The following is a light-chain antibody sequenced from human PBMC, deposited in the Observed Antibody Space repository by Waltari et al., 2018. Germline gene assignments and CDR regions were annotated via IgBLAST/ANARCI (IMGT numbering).Light chain of an antibody. CDR2: GNS. Sequence: HSVLPQSPSVSGAPGRRVTISCSWCKPHLGAGTHVPLTSPAQGNTPKPPHIRTPHRHQQLPGTAPHLLTYGNSNRPSGVPDRFSGSKSGTSASLAITGLQAEDEADYYCQSYDSSLSGSGVFGGGTKLTVL. J-gene: IGLJ2*01. V-gene: IGLV1-40*01. CDR3: QSYDSSLSGSGV. CDR1: KPHLGAGTH.